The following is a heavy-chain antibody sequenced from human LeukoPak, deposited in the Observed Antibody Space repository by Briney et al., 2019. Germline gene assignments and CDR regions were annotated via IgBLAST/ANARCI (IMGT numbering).Heavy chain of an antibody. CDR2: IYSGGST. Sequence: GGSQRLSCAASGFTVSSNYVSWVRQAPGKGLEWVSVIYSGGSTYYADSVKGRFTISRDNSKNTLYLQMNSLRAEDTAVYYCAKDVGKWESLHFFDYWGQGTLVTVSS. D-gene: IGHD1-26*01. CDR1: GFTVSSNY. V-gene: IGHV3-53*01. J-gene: IGHJ4*02. CDR3: AKDVGKWESLHFFDY.